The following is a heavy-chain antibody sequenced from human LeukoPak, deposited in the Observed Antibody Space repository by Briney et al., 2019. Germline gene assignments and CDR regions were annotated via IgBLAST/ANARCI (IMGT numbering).Heavy chain of an antibody. D-gene: IGHD2-15*01. CDR3: ASATLRCSGGSCYEMDV. CDR2: TIPLFGTP. V-gene: IGHV1-69*06. CDR1: GGTFSSYT. Sequence: ASVKVSCKASGGTFSSYTISWVRQAPGQGLEWMGGTIPLFGTPDYAQKFQDRLTITADKSTSTAYMELSSLRSEDTAVYYCASATLRCSGGSCYEMDVWGKGTTVTVSS. J-gene: IGHJ6*04.